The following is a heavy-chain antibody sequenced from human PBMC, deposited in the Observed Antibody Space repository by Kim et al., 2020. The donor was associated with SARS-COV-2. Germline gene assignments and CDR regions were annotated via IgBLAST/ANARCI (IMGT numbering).Heavy chain of an antibody. CDR1: GGSMSTYH. Sequence: SETLSLTCNVSGGSMSTYHWSWIRQPAGKGLEWIGRVYTSGTTKYNPSLNSRATMSVDTSNNQFSLKLDSVTAADTAVYYCARGGDFNWFDPWGQGTLVTVSS. J-gene: IGHJ5*02. CDR3: ARGGDFNWFDP. D-gene: IGHD3-3*01. CDR2: VYTSGTT. V-gene: IGHV4-4*07.